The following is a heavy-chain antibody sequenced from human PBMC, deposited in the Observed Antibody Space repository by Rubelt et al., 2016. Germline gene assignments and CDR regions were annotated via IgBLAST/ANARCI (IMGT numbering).Heavy chain of an antibody. CDR3: AREITPADLD. CDR1: GFTFSSYA. CDR2: ISYDGGNN. Sequence: QVQLVESGGGVVQPGRSLRLSCAASGFTFSSYAMHWVRQAPGKGLEWVAVISYDGGNNNYADSVKGRVTISRDNSKNTLYLQMNSLRAEDTAVYYCAREITPADLDWGQGTLVTVSS. D-gene: IGHD2-2*01. J-gene: IGHJ4*02. V-gene: IGHV3-30*04.